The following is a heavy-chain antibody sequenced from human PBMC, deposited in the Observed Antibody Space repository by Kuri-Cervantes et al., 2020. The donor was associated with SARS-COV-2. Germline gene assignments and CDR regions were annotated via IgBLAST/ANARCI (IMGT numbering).Heavy chain of an antibody. CDR1: GLTFSSYA. CDR3: ARDSGDLYFDN. V-gene: IGHV3-23*01. Sequence: ETLSLTCAASGLTFSSYAMSWVRQAPGKGLEWVSAISGSGGSTYYADSVKGRFTISRDNAKNSLYLQMNSLGAEDTAMYYCARDSGDLYFDNWGQGALVTVSS. D-gene: IGHD3-10*01. CDR2: ISGSGGST. J-gene: IGHJ4*02.